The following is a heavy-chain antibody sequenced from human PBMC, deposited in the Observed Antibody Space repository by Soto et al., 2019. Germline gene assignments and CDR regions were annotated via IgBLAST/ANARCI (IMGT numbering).Heavy chain of an antibody. CDR2: INPSGGRT. CDR1: GYTFTSYY. J-gene: IGHJ4*02. D-gene: IGHD2-21*02. Sequence: QVLLVQSGAEVTRPGASVKVSCKASGYTFTSYYMHWVRQAPGQGLEWMAMINPSGGRTKYAQIFPGRVTLTRDTSTGTVDMELSSLTSEDTAIYYCARGPSCGGDCYLFDYWGQGTQVTVSS. V-gene: IGHV1-46*01. CDR3: ARGPSCGGDCYLFDY.